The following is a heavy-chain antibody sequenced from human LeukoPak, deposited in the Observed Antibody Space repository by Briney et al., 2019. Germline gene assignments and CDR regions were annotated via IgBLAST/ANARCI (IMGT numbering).Heavy chain of an antibody. J-gene: IGHJ4*02. CDR1: GFTFTSFG. CDR3: ARGTMVRGVIRTPFDY. D-gene: IGHD3-10*01. Sequence: GGSLRLSCAASGFTFTSFGMHWVRQAPGKGLEWVALISYDGSNKYYADSVKSRFTISRDNSKNTLYLHMNSLRAEDTAVYYCARGTMVRGVIRTPFDYWGQGTLVTVSS. CDR2: ISYDGSNK. V-gene: IGHV3-30*03.